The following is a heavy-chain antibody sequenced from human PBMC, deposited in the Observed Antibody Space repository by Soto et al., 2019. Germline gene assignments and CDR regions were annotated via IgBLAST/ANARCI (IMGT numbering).Heavy chain of an antibody. D-gene: IGHD3-10*01. J-gene: IGHJ6*02. Sequence: QVQLVQSGAEVKKPGASVKVSCKASGYTFTSYGISWVRQAPGQGLEWMGWISAYNGNTNYAQKLQGRVTMTTDTSPSTAYMELRSLRSDDTAVYYCARDREVRGVTGFYYGMDVWGQGTTVTVSS. CDR2: ISAYNGNT. CDR3: ARDREVRGVTGFYYGMDV. CDR1: GYTFTSYG. V-gene: IGHV1-18*01.